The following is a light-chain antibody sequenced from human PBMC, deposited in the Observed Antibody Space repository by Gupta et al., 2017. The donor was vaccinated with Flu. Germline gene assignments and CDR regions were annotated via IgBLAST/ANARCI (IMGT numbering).Light chain of an antibody. V-gene: IGKV1-39*01. CDR1: QNIRNY. CDR2: DAS. J-gene: IGKJ4*01. CDR3: QQRNNTPFS. Sequence: DIQMTQSPSSLSASVGDRVTITCRASQNIRNYLNWYQQKPGKAPKLLIYDASRWKSGVPSRFSGGGCGTDFTLTISRRQPEDFANYYCQQRNNTPFSFGRGTKVDIK.